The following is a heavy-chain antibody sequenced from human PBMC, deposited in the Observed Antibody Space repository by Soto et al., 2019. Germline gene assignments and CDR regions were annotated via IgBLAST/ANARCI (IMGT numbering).Heavy chain of an antibody. CDR3: ARDPYSSSSPYYYYGMDV. J-gene: IGHJ6*02. Sequence: PGGSLRLSCAASGFTFSSYGMHWVRQAPGKGLEWVAVIWYDGSNKYYADSVKGRFTISRDNSKNTLYLQMNSLRAEDTAVYYCARDPYSSSSPYYYYGMDVWGQGTTVTVSS. V-gene: IGHV3-33*01. D-gene: IGHD6-6*01. CDR1: GFTFSSYG. CDR2: IWYDGSNK.